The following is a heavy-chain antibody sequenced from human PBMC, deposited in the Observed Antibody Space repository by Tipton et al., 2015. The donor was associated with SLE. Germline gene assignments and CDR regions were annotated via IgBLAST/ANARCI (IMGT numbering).Heavy chain of an antibody. CDR3: ARLRVGARPTY. CDR2: IYYSGST. Sequence: TLSLTCTVSGGSISSYYWSWIRQPAGKGLEWIGSIYYSGSTYYNPSLKSRVTISVDTSKNQFSLKLSSVTAADTAVYYCARLRVGARPTYWGQGTLVTVSS. J-gene: IGHJ4*02. D-gene: IGHD6-6*01. V-gene: IGHV4-59*05. CDR1: GGSISSYY.